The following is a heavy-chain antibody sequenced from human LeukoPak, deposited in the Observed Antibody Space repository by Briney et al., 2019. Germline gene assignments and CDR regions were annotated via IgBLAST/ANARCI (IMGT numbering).Heavy chain of an antibody. V-gene: IGHV4-61*02. CDR1: GVSISGSSYY. J-gene: IGHJ4*02. CDR2: SYPSGST. Sequence: SETLSLTCTVSGVSISGSSYYWSWIRQPAGKGLEWIGRSYPSGSTNYNPSLKSRVTISVDTSKNQFSLKMSSVTAADTAVYYCARAIWFGEGHDYWGQGTLVTVSS. D-gene: IGHD3-10*01. CDR3: ARAIWFGEGHDY.